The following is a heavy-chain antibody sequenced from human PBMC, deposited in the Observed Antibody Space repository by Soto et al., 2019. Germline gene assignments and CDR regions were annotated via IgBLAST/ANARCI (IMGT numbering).Heavy chain of an antibody. CDR1: GGSISSGAYY. CDR3: AREERDYLDSSGSLDY. J-gene: IGHJ4*02. CDR2: IYYSGST. V-gene: IGHV4-31*03. D-gene: IGHD3-22*01. Sequence: SETLSLTCTISGGSISSGAYYWSWIRQHPGKGLEWIGYIYYSGSTYYNPSLKSRATISVDTSKNQFSLKLSSVTAADTAVYYCAREERDYLDSSGSLDYWGQGALVT.